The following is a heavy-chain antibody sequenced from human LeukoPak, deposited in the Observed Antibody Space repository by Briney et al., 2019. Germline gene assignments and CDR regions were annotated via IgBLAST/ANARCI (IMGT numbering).Heavy chain of an antibody. CDR2: IKQDGSEK. V-gene: IGHV3-7*01. D-gene: IGHD1-14*01. CDR1: GFTFSSDW. CDR3: ARDAGLVPYYYYYMDV. Sequence: GGSLRLSCEASGFTFSSDWMTWVRQDPGKELEWVANIKQDGSEKYYVDSVKGRFTISRDNAKNSLYLQMNSLRAEDTAVYYCARDAGLVPYYYYYMDVWGKGTTVTVSS. J-gene: IGHJ6*03.